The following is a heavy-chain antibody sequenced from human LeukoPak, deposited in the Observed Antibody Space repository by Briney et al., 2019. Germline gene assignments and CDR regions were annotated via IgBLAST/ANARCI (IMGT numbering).Heavy chain of an antibody. J-gene: IGHJ3*01. Sequence: PGGSLRLSCVASGFTFSHYAMSWVRQAPGKGLDWVSAISGSGVTTYYTDSVKGRFTISRDNSKNTLYLQINSLRAEDTALYYCAKDLSRTDVRSFDVWGQGTMLTVSS. CDR1: GFTFSHYA. CDR3: AKDLSRTDVRSFDV. D-gene: IGHD1-14*01. CDR2: ISGSGVTT. V-gene: IGHV3-23*01.